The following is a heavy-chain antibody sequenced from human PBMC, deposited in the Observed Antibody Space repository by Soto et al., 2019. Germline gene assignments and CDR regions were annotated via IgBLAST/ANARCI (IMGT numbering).Heavy chain of an antibody. D-gene: IGHD4-17*01. V-gene: IGHV4-59*01. CDR3: AGGKDYASVDDY. CDR2: IYYSGST. CDR1: GGSISSYY. Sequence: TSETLSLTCTVSGGSISSYYWSWIRQPPGKGLEWIGYIYYSGSTNYNPSLKSRVTISVDTSKNQFSLKLSSVTAADTAVYYCAGGKDYASVDDYWGQGTLVTVSS. J-gene: IGHJ4*02.